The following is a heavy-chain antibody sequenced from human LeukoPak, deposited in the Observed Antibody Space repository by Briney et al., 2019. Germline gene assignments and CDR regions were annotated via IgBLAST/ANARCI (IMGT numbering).Heavy chain of an antibody. V-gene: IGHV4-61*02. CDR2: SYTSGST. J-gene: IGHJ5*02. CDR1: GGSISSGSYY. Sequence: SETLSLTCTVSGGSISSGSYYWSWIRQPAGKGLEWIGRSYTSGSTHYNPSLKSRVSISVHTSKTQFSLKLSSVTAADTAVYYCARSGYSYGYYTNWFDPWGQGTLVTVSS. CDR3: ARSGYSYGYYTNWFDP. D-gene: IGHD5-18*01.